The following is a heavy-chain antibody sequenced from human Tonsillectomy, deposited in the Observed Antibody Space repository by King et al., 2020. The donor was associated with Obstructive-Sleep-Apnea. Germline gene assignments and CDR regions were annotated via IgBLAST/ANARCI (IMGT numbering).Heavy chain of an antibody. CDR1: GGSFSGYY. CDR2: INHSGST. V-gene: IGHV4-34*01. CDR3: ARDYYGSGSYYDY. J-gene: IGHJ4*02. D-gene: IGHD3-10*01. Sequence: LQQWGAGLLKPSETLSLTCAVYGGSFSGYYWSWIRQPPGKGLEWIGEINHSGSTNYNPSLKSRVTISVDTSKTPFSLKLSSVTAADTAVYYCARDYYGSGSYYDYWGQGTLVTVSS.